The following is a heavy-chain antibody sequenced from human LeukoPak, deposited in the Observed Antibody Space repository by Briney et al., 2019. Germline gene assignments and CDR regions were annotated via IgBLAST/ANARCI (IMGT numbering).Heavy chain of an antibody. D-gene: IGHD6-13*01. CDR1: GFTFSSYS. V-gene: IGHV3-21*01. J-gene: IGHJ4*02. Sequence: GGSLRLPCAASGFTFSSYSMNWVRQAPGKGLEWVSSISSSSSYIYYADSVKGRFTISRDNAKNSLYLQMNSLRAEDTAVYYCARDPTPAAAAYYFDYWGQGTLVTVSS. CDR3: ARDPTPAAAAYYFDY. CDR2: ISSSSSYI.